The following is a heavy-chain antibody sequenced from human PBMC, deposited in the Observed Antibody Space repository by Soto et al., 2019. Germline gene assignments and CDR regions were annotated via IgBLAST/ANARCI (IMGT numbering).Heavy chain of an antibody. CDR1: GGSISSYY. V-gene: IGHV4-38-2*02. D-gene: IGHD3-3*01. J-gene: IGHJ4*02. CDR3: ARGEAIFGVVIGG. Sequence: WEPLSLTCTVSGGSISSYYWSWIRPPPGKGLEWIGSIYHSGSTYYNPSLKSRVTISVDTSKNQFSLKLSSVTAADTAVYYCARGEAIFGVVIGGWGQGTLVTVSA. CDR2: IYHSGST.